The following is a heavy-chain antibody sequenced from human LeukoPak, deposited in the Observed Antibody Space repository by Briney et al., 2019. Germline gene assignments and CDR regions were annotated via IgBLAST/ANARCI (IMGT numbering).Heavy chain of an antibody. J-gene: IGHJ6*02. CDR3: AREGGLRITGTTAHGMDV. Sequence: PGGSLRLSCAASGFTFSSYDMHWVRQATGKGLEWVSAIGTAGDTYYPGSVKGRFTISRENAKNSLYLQMNSLRAGDTAVYYCAREGGLRITGTTAHGMDVWGQGPTVTVSS. D-gene: IGHD1-7*01. CDR2: IGTAGDT. CDR1: GFTFSSYD. V-gene: IGHV3-13*01.